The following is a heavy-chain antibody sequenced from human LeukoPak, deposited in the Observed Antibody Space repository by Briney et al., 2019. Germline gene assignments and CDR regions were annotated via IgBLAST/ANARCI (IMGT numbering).Heavy chain of an antibody. CDR3: AREFTVVTPEFDY. D-gene: IGHD4-23*01. CDR2: ISSSSSTI. J-gene: IGHJ4*02. CDR1: GFTFSSYS. Sequence: GGSLRLSCAASGFTFSSYSMNWVRQAPGKGLEWVSYISSSSSTIYYADSVKGRFTISRDNAKNSLYLQMNSLRAEDTAVYYCAREFTVVTPEFDYWGQGTLVTVSS. V-gene: IGHV3-48*04.